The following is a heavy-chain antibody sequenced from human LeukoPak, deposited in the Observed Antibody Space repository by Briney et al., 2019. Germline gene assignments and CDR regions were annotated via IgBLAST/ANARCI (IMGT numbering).Heavy chain of an antibody. Sequence: ASVKVSCKASGYTFTSYDINWVRQATGQGLEWMGWISAYNGNTNYAQKLQGRVTMTTDTSTSTAYMELRSLRSDDTAVYYCARDQGSSWYRHHYYMDVWGKGTTVTVSS. J-gene: IGHJ6*03. CDR2: ISAYNGNT. CDR3: ARDQGSSWYRHHYYMDV. V-gene: IGHV1-18*01. CDR1: GYTFTSYD. D-gene: IGHD6-13*01.